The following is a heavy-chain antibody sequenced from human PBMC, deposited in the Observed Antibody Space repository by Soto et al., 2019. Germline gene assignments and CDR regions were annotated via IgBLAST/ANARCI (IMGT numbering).Heavy chain of an antibody. D-gene: IGHD2-8*01. CDR3: ARVPRQGVLMVYAIH. CDR1: GYTFTSYG. J-gene: IGHJ4*02. CDR2: ISAYNGNT. V-gene: IGHV1-18*01. Sequence: QVQLVQSGAEVKKPGASVKVSCKASGYTFTSYGISWVRQAPGQGLEWMGWISAYNGNTNYAQKLQGRVTMTTDTSTSTAYMELRSLRSDDTAVYYSARVPRQGVLMVYAIHWGQGTLVTVSS.